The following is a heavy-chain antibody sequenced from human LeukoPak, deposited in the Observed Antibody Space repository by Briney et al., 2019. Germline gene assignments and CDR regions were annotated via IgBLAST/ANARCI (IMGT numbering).Heavy chain of an antibody. CDR2: IHHSGST. J-gene: IGHJ5*02. CDR1: GGSISSYY. CDR3: AGRYNWNDEGWFDP. Sequence: SETLSLTCTVSGGSISSYYWSWIRQPPGKGLEWIGYIHHSGSTNYNPSLKSRVTISVDTSKNQFSLKLSSVTAADTAVYYCAGRYNWNDEGWFDPWGQGTLVTVSS. V-gene: IGHV4-59*01. D-gene: IGHD1-1*01.